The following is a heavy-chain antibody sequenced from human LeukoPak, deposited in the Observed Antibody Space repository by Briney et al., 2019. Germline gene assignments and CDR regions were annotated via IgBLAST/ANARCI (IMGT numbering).Heavy chain of an antibody. V-gene: IGHV4-59*08. J-gene: IGHJ6*02. CDR1: GGSISGYS. CDR3: ARQGWKAAASTQAGAGNVYYGMDV. D-gene: IGHD6-25*01. CDR2: IDYNGST. Sequence: SETLSLTCTVSGGSISGYSWSWIRQPPGKGLECAAYIDYNGSTNYSPSLKSRVSISTDTSKNQFSLKLSSVTAADTATYYCARQGWKAAASTQAGAGNVYYGMDVWGQGTTVAVSS.